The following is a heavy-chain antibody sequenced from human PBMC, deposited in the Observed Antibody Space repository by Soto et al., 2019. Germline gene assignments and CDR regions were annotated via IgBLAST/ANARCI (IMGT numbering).Heavy chain of an antibody. D-gene: IGHD5-18*01. Sequence: LRLSCVVSGFTFSTCWMNWVRQAPGEGLEWVSRISSDGSTINYADSVKGRFTISRDNAKNSLYLQMNSLRDEDTAVYYCARDRSGRQLWFHGMVVWGQGTTVTVSS. CDR3: ARDRSGRQLWFHGMVV. J-gene: IGHJ6*02. V-gene: IGHV3-74*01. CDR1: GFTFSTCW. CDR2: ISSDGSTI.